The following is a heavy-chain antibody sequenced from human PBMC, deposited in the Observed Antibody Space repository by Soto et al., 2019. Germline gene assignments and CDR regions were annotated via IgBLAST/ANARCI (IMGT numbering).Heavy chain of an antibody. J-gene: IGHJ5*02. D-gene: IGHD6-13*01. Sequence: PSETLSLTCTVSGGSISSSSYYWGWIRQPPGKGLEWIGSIYYSGSTYYNPSLKSRVTISVDTSKNQFSLKLSSVTAADTAVYYCASPKIALYNRLDPWGQGTLVTVSS. CDR2: IYYSGST. V-gene: IGHV4-39*01. CDR1: GGSISSSSYY. CDR3: ASPKIALYNRLDP.